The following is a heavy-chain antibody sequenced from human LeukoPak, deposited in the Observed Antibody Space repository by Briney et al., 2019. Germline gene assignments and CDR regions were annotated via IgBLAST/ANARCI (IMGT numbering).Heavy chain of an antibody. D-gene: IGHD6-13*01. CDR1: GFTFSRYG. CDR2: IANDGKDK. V-gene: IGHV3-30*18. J-gene: IGHJ4*02. CDR3: AKDQQVGAAAYYFDS. Sequence: GGSLRLSCAASGFTFSRYGLHWVRQAPGKGLEWVAVIANDGKDKKYADSVKGRLTISRDNSKSTLYLQMNSLRAEDAAVYYCAKDQQVGAAAYYFDSWGQGTLVTVSS.